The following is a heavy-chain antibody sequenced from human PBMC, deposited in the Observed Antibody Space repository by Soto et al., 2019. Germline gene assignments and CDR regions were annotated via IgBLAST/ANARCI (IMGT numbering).Heavy chain of an antibody. J-gene: IGHJ5*02. CDR2: IIPIFGTA. CDR3: AGEYSSSWYHGNWFDP. V-gene: IGHV1-69*13. Sequence: SVKVSCKASGGTFSSYAISWVRQAPGQGLEWMGGIIPIFGTANYAQKFQGRVTITADESTSTAYMELSSLRSEDTAVYYCAGEYSSSWYHGNWFDPWGQGTLVTVSS. CDR1: GGTFSSYA. D-gene: IGHD6-13*01.